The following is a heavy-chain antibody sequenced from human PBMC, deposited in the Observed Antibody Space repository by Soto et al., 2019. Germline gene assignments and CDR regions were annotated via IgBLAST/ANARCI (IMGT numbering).Heavy chain of an antibody. D-gene: IGHD2-8*01. V-gene: IGHV4-30-4*01. CDR1: GGSISGGVHS. Sequence: PSETLSLTCTVSGGSISGGVHSWSWIRQPPGKGLEWIGHIFDSGSTYYNKSLKSRLTISVDTSKNQFSLRLSSVTAAYTAVYYCAREIMPLTNDWYFDLWGRGTLVTVSS. CDR3: AREIMPLTNDWYFDL. J-gene: IGHJ2*01. CDR2: IFDSGST.